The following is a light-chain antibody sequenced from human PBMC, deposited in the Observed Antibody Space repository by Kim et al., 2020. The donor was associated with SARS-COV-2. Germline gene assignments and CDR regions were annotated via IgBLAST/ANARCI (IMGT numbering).Light chain of an antibody. Sequence: SPGERATLSCSASQSVSSSYLAWYQRKPGQAPRLLIYGASSRATGIPDRFSGSGSGTDFTLTISRLEPEDFAVYYCQQYGNSPRTFGQGTKVDIK. CDR3: QQYGNSPRT. CDR1: QSVSSSY. CDR2: GAS. V-gene: IGKV3-20*01. J-gene: IGKJ1*01.